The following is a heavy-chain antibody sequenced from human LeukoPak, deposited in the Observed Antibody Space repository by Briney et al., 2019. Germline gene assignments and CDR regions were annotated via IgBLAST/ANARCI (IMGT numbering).Heavy chain of an antibody. V-gene: IGHV4-39*01. CDR2: IYYSGST. Sequence: SETLSLTCTVSGGSISSSRYYWGWIRQPPGKGLEWIGSIYYSGSTYYNPSLKSRVTISVDTSKNQFSLKLSSVTAADTAVYYCARHRWKLYDAFDIWGQGTMVTVSS. J-gene: IGHJ3*02. D-gene: IGHD2-15*01. CDR3: ARHRWKLYDAFDI. CDR1: GGSISSSRYY.